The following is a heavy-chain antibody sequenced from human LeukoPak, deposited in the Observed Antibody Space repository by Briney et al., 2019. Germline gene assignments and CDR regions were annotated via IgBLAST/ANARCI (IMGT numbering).Heavy chain of an antibody. J-gene: IGHJ3*02. CDR3: ARSCRILDIVATIRARLGGNGFDI. V-gene: IGHV4-38-2*02. CDR2: IYHSGST. CDR1: GYSISSGYY. Sequence: PSETLSLTCTVSGYSISSGYYWGWIRQPPGKGLEWIGSIYHSGSTYYNPSLKSRVTISVDTSKNQFSLKLSSVTAADTAVYYCARSCRILDIVATIRARLGGNGFDIWGQGTMVTVSS. D-gene: IGHD5-12*01.